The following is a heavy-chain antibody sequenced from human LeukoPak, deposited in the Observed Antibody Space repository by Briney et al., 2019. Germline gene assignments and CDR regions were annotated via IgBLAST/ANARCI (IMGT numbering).Heavy chain of an antibody. CDR2: IHPGASDT. J-gene: IGHJ5*01. V-gene: IGHV5-51*01. CDR3: ARRVGSGTLRQAYTWFDS. CDR1: GYSFTNYW. D-gene: IGHD3-16*01. Sequence: GASLDISCKGSGYSFTNYWIGWLRQMPGKGLEWMGIIHPGASDTRYSQSFQGQVTISADKSISTAYLRWSSLKASDTAIYDCARRVGSGTLRQAYTWFDSWGQGNRVTVSA.